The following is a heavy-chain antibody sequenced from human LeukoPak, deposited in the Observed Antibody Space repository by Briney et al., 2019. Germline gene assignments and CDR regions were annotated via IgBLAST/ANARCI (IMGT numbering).Heavy chain of an antibody. D-gene: IGHD2-2*01. CDR1: GGSISSYY. Sequence: PSETLSLTCTVSGGSISSYYRSWIRQPAGKGLEWIGRIYTSGSTNYNPSLKSRVTMSVDTSKNQFSLKLSSVTAADTAVYYCARASVVPATTDYYYYMDVWGKGTTVTVSS. J-gene: IGHJ6*03. CDR2: IYTSGST. CDR3: ARASVVPATTDYYYYMDV. V-gene: IGHV4-4*07.